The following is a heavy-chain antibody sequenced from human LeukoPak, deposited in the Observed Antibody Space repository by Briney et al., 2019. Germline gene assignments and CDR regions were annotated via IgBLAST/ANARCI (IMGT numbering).Heavy chain of an antibody. CDR3: ARRPGN. CDR1: GFAVGSNY. D-gene: IGHD1-14*01. CDR2: IYSGGAI. V-gene: IGHV3-53*01. J-gene: IGHJ4*02. Sequence: GGSLRLSCVASGFAVGSNYMSWVRQAPGKGLEWVSLIYSGGAIRYADSVKGRFTISRDSSKNTLFLQVNDLTVEDTARYYCARRPGNWGQGILVTVSS.